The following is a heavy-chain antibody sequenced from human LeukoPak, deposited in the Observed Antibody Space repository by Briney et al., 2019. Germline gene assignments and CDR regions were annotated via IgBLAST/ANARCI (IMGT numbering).Heavy chain of an antibody. CDR2: IYYSGST. J-gene: IGHJ3*02. Sequence: SETLSLTCTVSGGSISSYYWSWIRQPPGKGLEWIGYIYYSGSTNYNPSLKSRVTISVDTSKNQFSLKLSSVTAADTAVYYCARVGGSGSLFAGAFDIWGQGTMVTVSS. CDR1: GGSISSYY. V-gene: IGHV4-59*01. D-gene: IGHD3-10*01. CDR3: ARVGGSGSLFAGAFDI.